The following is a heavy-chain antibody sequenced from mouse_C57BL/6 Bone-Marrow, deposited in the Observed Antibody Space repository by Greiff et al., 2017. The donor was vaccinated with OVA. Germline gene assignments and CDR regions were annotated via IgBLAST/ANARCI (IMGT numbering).Heavy chain of an antibody. Sequence: QVQLKESGPELVKPGASVKISCKASGYSFTSYYIHWVKQRPGQGLEWIGWIYPGSGNTKYNEKFKGKATLTADTSSSTAYMQLSSLTSEDSAVYYCARVIYYDYDGAMDYWGQGTSVTVSS. CDR1: GYSFTSYY. V-gene: IGHV1-66*01. CDR3: ARVIYYDYDGAMDY. J-gene: IGHJ4*01. D-gene: IGHD2-4*01. CDR2: IYPGSGNT.